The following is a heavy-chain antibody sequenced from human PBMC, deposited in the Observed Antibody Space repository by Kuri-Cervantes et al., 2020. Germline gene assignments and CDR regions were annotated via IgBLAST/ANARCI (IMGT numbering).Heavy chain of an antibody. CDR1: GFTFSSYA. Sequence: GGSLRLSCAASGFTFSSYAMHWVRQAPGKGLEWVAVISYDGSNKYYADSVKGRFTISRDNAKNSLYLQMNSLRAEDTAVYYCARKQKGGIAASYNAFDIWGQGTMVTVSS. V-gene: IGHV3-30-3*01. D-gene: IGHD6-13*01. CDR3: ARKQKGGIAASYNAFDI. J-gene: IGHJ3*02. CDR2: ISYDGSNK.